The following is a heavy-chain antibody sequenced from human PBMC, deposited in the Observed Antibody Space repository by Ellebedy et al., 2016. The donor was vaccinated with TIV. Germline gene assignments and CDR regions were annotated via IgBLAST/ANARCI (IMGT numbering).Heavy chain of an antibody. CDR2: FSRSGERT. J-gene: IGHJ4*02. Sequence: PGGSLRLSCAASGFTFSSFGMSWVRQAPGKGLAWVSSFSRSGERTYYADSVKGRFTISRDNAKNSLYLQMNSLRAEDTAVYYCATGARSEGGYWGQGTLVTVSS. D-gene: IGHD2-15*01. CDR3: ATGARSEGGY. CDR1: GFTFSSFG. V-gene: IGHV3-23*01.